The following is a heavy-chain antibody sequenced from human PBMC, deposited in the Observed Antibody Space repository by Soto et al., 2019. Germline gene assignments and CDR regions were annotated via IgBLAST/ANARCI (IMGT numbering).Heavy chain of an antibody. Sequence: PSETLSLTCAVYGGSFSGYYWSWIRQPPGKGLEWIGEINHSGSTNYNPSLKSRVTISVDTSKNQFSLKLSSVTAADTAVYYCATCATIEAHITGWGQGTRVTVAS. CDR1: GGSFSGYY. CDR3: ATCATIEAHITG. J-gene: IGHJ4*02. V-gene: IGHV4-34*01. D-gene: IGHD6-6*01. CDR2: INHSGST.